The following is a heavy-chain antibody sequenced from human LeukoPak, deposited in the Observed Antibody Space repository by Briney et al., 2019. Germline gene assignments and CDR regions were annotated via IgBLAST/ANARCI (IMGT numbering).Heavy chain of an antibody. CDR1: GFTFSSYD. Sequence: GGSLRLSCAASGFTFSSYDMHWVRQATGKGLEWVSAIGTAGDTYYPGSVKGRFTISRENAKNSLYLQMNSLRAGDTAVYYCARELYSSGWYYYYHGMDVWGQGTTVTVSS. J-gene: IGHJ6*02. V-gene: IGHV3-13*01. D-gene: IGHD6-19*01. CDR2: IGTAGDT. CDR3: ARELYSSGWYYYYHGMDV.